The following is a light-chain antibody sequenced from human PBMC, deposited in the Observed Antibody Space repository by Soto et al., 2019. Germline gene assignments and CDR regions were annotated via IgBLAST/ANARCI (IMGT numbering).Light chain of an antibody. V-gene: IGKV1-6*01. CDR3: LQDINYPWT. CDR2: AAS. CDR1: QAIRTD. Sequence: AIQVTQSPSSLSASVGDRVTITCRASQAIRTDLGWYQQKPGKAPKLLVFAASNLQSGVPPRFSGSGSGTDFTLAISSLQPEDSATYYCLQDINYPWTFGQGTKVDIK. J-gene: IGKJ1*01.